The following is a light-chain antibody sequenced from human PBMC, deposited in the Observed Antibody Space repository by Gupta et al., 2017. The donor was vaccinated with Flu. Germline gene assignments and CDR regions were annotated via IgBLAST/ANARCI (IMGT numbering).Light chain of an antibody. J-gene: IGKJ1*01. V-gene: IGKV5-2*01. Sequence: ETPLTQSPAFMSATPGDKVNISCKASQDIDDDMNWYQQKPGEASIFIIQEASTLEPGIPPRFSGSGXGTXLTLTIXSLESEDAADYYCQQQDSSPCTFGXGTKVEIK. CDR2: EAS. CDR1: QDIDDD. CDR3: QQQDSSPCT.